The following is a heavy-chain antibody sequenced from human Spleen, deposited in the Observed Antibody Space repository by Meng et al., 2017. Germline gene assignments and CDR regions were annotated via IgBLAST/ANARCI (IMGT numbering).Heavy chain of an antibody. J-gene: IGHJ4*02. D-gene: IGHD4-11*01. V-gene: IGHV4-34*01. CDR1: GGAFSGYA. CDR2: INHSGTT. Sequence: QVRLRQWGAVLLKPSAPWSLPCAVYGGAFSGYAWTWIRQPPGKGLEWIGEINHSGTTNYTPSLKSRVTISVDTSQNTLSLKLSSVTAADSAVYYCARGPTTMAHDFDYWGQGTLVTVSS. CDR3: ARGPTTMAHDFDY.